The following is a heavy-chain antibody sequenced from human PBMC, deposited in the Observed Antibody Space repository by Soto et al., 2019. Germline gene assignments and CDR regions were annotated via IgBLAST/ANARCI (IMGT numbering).Heavy chain of an antibody. D-gene: IGHD1-20*01. V-gene: IGHV1-3*01. CDR1: GYTFTSYV. J-gene: IGHJ4*02. CDR2: INAGNGNT. CDR3: AKDRAYKNIRYFFDD. Sequence: EASVKVSCKASGYTFTSYVLHCVRQAPGQSFEWMGWINAGNGNTKYSQKFQGRVTFTRDTSATTAYMELSSLRSEDTAVYYCAKDRAYKNIRYFFDDWGQGALVTVSS.